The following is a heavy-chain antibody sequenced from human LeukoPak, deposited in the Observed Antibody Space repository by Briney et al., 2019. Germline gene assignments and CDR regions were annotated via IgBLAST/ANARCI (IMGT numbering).Heavy chain of an antibody. Sequence: SETLSLTCAVSGYSISSDYYWGWIRQPPGKGLEWIGSIYHSGSTYYNPSLKSRVTISVDKSKNQFSLKLSSVTAADTAVYYCARDTGPSIYYYYMDVWGKGTTVTVSS. CDR2: IYHSGST. CDR1: GYSISSDYY. CDR3: ARDTGPSIYYYYMDV. J-gene: IGHJ6*03. V-gene: IGHV4-38-2*02.